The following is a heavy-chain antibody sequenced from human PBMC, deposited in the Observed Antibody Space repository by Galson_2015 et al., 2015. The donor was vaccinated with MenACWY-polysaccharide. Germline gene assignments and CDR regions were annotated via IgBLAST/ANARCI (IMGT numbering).Heavy chain of an antibody. D-gene: IGHD1-26*01. Sequence: SLRLSCAASGFTFNNYAMHWVRQAPGKGLEWVAFISGDGTRKYYADSVQGRFTIFRDNSQSTLYLQMNTLRVEDTAVHFCARGGSGSRGNWFDPWGQGTLVTVSS. V-gene: IGHV3-30-3*01. CDR1: GFTFNNYA. CDR3: ARGGSGSRGNWFDP. CDR2: ISGDGTRK. J-gene: IGHJ5*02.